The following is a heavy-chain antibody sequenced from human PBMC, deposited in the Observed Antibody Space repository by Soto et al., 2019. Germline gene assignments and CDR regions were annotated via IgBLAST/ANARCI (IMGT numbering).Heavy chain of an antibody. CDR3: AKYHGRYSSSSDSYYYGMDV. CDR2: ISGSGGST. V-gene: IGHV3-23*01. J-gene: IGHJ6*02. CDR1: GFTFSSYA. Sequence: PGGSLRLSCAASGFTFSSYAMSWVRQAPGKGLEWVSAISGSGGSTYYADSVKGRFTISRDNSKNTLYLQMNSLRAENTAVYFCAKYHGRYSSSSDSYYYGMDVWGQGTTVTVSS. D-gene: IGHD6-6*01.